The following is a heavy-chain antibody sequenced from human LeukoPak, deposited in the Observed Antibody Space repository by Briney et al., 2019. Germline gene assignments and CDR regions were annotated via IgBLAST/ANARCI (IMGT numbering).Heavy chain of an antibody. CDR2: INHSGST. CDR3: ARWFHGSGSRRFYP. D-gene: IGHD3-10*01. V-gene: IGHV4-34*01. Sequence: PSETLSLTCAVYGGSFSGYYWSWIRQPPGKGLEWIGEINHSGSTNYNPSLKSRVTISVDTSKNQFSLKLSSVTAADTAVYYCARWFHGSGSRRFYPWGQGTLVTVSS. CDR1: GGSFSGYY. J-gene: IGHJ5*02.